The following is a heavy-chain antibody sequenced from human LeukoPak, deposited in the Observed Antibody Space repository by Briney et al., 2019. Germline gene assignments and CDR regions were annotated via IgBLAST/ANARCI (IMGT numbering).Heavy chain of an antibody. CDR3: ARGGYDFWSGYPFPYYFDY. CDR1: GFTFSSYW. J-gene: IGHJ4*02. D-gene: IGHD3-3*01. V-gene: IGHV3-7*01. Sequence: GGSLRLSCAASGFTFSSYWMSWLRQAPGKGLEWVANIKQDGSEKYYVDSVKGRFTISRDNAKNSLYLQMNSLRAEDTAVYYCARGGYDFWSGYPFPYYFDYWGQGTLVTVSS. CDR2: IKQDGSEK.